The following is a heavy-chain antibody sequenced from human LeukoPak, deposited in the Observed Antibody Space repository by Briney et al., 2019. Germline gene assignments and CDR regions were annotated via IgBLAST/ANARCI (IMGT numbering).Heavy chain of an antibody. CDR3: ARAKYYYDSSGYYSYYFDY. D-gene: IGHD3-22*01. CDR2: ISHSGST. CDR1: GGSFSGYY. Sequence: SETLSLTCAVYGGSFSGYYWSWIRQPPGKGLEWIGEISHSGSTNYNPSLKSRVTISVDTSKNQFSLKLSSVTAADTAVYYCARAKYYYDSSGYYSYYFDYWGQGTLVTVSS. V-gene: IGHV4-34*01. J-gene: IGHJ4*02.